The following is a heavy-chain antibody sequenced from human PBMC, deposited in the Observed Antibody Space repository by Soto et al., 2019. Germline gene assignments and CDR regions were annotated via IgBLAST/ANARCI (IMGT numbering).Heavy chain of an antibody. CDR2: MHTGGNEK. CDR3: ARDADTTGHYSHFDL. Sequence: ESGGGVVQPGGSLRLSCAASGFTFSYYGFHWVRQAPGKGLEWVAVMHTGGNEKYYVDSVKGRFIVSRDDSRNMVYLEMSGLRAEDTAEYFCARDADTTGHYSHFDLWGRGALVAVS. J-gene: IGHJ4*02. D-gene: IGHD3-9*01. V-gene: IGHV3-33*08. CDR1: GFTFSYYG.